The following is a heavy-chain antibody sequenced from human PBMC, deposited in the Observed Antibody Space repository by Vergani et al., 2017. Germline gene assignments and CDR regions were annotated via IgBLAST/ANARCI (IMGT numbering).Heavy chain of an antibody. V-gene: IGHV4-30-2*01. J-gene: IGHJ3*02. Sequence: QLQLQESGSGLVKPSQTLSLTCAVSGGSISSGGYSWSWIRQPPGKALEWIGYIYHSGSTYYNPSLKSRVTISVDRSKNQFSLKLSSVTAADTAVYYCARGTTIFGSNAFDIWGQGTMVTVSS. CDR1: GGSISSGGYS. CDR2: IYHSGST. CDR3: ARGTTIFGSNAFDI. D-gene: IGHD3-3*01.